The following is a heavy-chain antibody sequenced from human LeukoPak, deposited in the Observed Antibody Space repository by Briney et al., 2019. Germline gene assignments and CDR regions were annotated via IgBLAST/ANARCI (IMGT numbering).Heavy chain of an antibody. J-gene: IGHJ4*02. V-gene: IGHV3-53*01. CDR2: IYSGGST. D-gene: IGHD3-3*01. CDR3: ARENNDFWSGYPIDY. CDR1: GFTVSSNY. Sequence: GGSLRLSCAASGFTVSSNYMSWVRQAPGKGLEWVSVIYSGGSTYYADSVKGRFTISRDNSKNTLYLQMNSLRAEDTAVYYCARENNDFWSGYPIDYWGQGTLVTVSS.